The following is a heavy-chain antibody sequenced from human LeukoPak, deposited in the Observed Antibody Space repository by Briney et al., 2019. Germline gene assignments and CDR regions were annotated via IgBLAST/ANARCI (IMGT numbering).Heavy chain of an antibody. CDR3: ARRTIFGVGVRYYYYYMDV. Sequence: SETLSLTCAVYGGSFSGYYWSWIRQPPGKGLEWIGEINHSGSTNYNPSLKSRVTISVDTSKNQFSLKLSSVTAADTAVYYCARRTIFGVGVRYYYYYMDVWGKGTTVTVSS. CDR2: INHSGST. J-gene: IGHJ6*03. V-gene: IGHV4-34*01. CDR1: GGSFSGYY. D-gene: IGHD3-3*01.